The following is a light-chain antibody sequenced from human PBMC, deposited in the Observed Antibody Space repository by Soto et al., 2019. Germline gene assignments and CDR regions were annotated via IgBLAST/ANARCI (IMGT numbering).Light chain of an antibody. J-gene: IGLJ3*02. CDR3: ISYTRTSRLKV. CDR1: SSDIGDYNY. Sequence: QSALTQPASVSGSPGQSITISCNGTSSDIGDYNYVSWYQHHPGKAPKLMIYDVSNRPSGISNRFFGSKSGNTASLTISGLQAEDEANYYCISYTRTSRLKVFGGGTKLTVL. V-gene: IGLV2-14*01. CDR2: DVS.